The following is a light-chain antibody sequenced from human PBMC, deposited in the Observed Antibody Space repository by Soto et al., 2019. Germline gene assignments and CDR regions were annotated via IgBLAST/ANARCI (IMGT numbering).Light chain of an antibody. CDR1: QSVNMF. J-gene: IGKJ4*01. CDR2: AAS. Sequence: DLQMTQSPSFLSASVGDSVSVSCRASQSVNMFLNWYQQKPGRAPKLLIYAASSLQGGVPSRFRASGSGTDFTLTISSLQPEDFATYFCQQSFTSPLTFGGGTKVELK. CDR3: QQSFTSPLT. V-gene: IGKV1-39*01.